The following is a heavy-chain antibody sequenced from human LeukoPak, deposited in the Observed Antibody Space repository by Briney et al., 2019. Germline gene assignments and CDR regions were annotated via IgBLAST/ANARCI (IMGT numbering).Heavy chain of an antibody. V-gene: IGHV1-46*01. CDR2: INPNGGGT. Sequence: GASVKVSCEASGYTFTSYYIHWVRQAPGQGLEWMGMINPNGGGTNYAQKFQDRVIMTSDTSTSTVYMEVSSLTSEDMAVYYCARSKGIRVIDYWGQGTLVTVSS. CDR3: ARSKGIRVIDY. J-gene: IGHJ4*02. CDR1: GYTFTSYY. D-gene: IGHD3-16*02.